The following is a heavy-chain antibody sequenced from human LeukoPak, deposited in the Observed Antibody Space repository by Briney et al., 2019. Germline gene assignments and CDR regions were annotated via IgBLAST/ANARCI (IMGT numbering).Heavy chain of an antibody. V-gene: IGHV7-4-1*02. Sequence: ASVKVSCKASGYTFTRYAMYWLRQAPGQGLEWMGWINPNTGNPTYAQAFTGRFVFSLDTSVSTAYLQISSLNTEDTAVYYCAIDQPVAGVSNFDSWGQGTLVTVSS. CDR1: GYTFTRYA. J-gene: IGHJ4*02. CDR3: AIDQPVAGVSNFDS. CDR2: INPNTGNP. D-gene: IGHD6-19*01.